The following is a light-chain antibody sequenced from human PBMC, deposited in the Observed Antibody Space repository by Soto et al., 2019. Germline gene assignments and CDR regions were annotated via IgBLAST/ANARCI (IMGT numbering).Light chain of an antibody. CDR3: SSFTSRTTVL. CDR1: SNDVGGYNY. J-gene: IGLJ2*01. V-gene: IGLV2-14*01. Sequence: QSVLTQPASVSGSPGQSITISCTGTSNDVGGYNYVSWYQQHPGKAPKLMMYEVSNRPSGVSDRFSGSKSGNTASLIISGLLAEDEADYYGSSFTSRTTVLFGGGTKVTVL. CDR2: EVS.